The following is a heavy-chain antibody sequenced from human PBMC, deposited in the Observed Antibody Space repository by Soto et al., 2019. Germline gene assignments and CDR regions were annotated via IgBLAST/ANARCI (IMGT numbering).Heavy chain of an antibody. CDR3: VRGVPDHYGSDS. CDR2: INGDASRT. V-gene: IGHV3-74*01. D-gene: IGHD4-17*01. CDR1: GFTFNRYW. J-gene: IGHJ4*02. Sequence: EEQLVESGGNLVQPGGSLRLSCAASGFTFNRYWMHWVRQTPERGLMWVSRINGDASRTNYADSVKGRFTISRDNAKNTVYLQMDSLRVEDTAVYYCVRGVPDHYGSDSWGRGTLVTVSS.